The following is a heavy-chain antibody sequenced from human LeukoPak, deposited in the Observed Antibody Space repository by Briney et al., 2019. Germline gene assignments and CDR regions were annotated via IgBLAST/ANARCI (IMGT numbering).Heavy chain of an antibody. D-gene: IGHD5-18*01. CDR3: ARHRRVGIELWLGYMDV. CDR2: MNPNSGNT. CDR1: GYTFTSYD. Sequence: ASVKVSCKASGYTFTSYDINWMRQATGQGLEWMGWMNPNSGNTGYAQKFQGRVTMTRNTSISTAYMELSSLRSEDTAVYYCARHRRVGIELWLGYMDVWGKGTTVTVSS. J-gene: IGHJ6*03. V-gene: IGHV1-8*01.